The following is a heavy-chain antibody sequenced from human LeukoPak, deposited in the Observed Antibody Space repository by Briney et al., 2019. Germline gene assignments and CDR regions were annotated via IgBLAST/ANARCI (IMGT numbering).Heavy chain of an antibody. CDR3: ARVRRRGGIDY. J-gene: IGHJ4*02. CDR2: IYYTGST. D-gene: IGHD3-10*01. Sequence: SETLSLTCTVSGGSISSGDYFWTWVRQPPGKGVGCIGYIYYTGSTYYTPSLKSRVTISVDTSNNQFSLKVTSVTAADTAVYYCARVRRRGGIDYWGQGTLVTVSS. CDR1: GGSISSGDYF. V-gene: IGHV4-30-4*01.